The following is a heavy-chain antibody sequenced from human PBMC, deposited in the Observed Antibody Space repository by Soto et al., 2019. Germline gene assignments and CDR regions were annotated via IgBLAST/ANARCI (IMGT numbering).Heavy chain of an antibody. CDR3: AKDLTYYYDSSGSDDFYYYYGMDV. Sequence: EVQLLESGGGLVQPGGSLRLSCAASGFTFSSYAMSWVRQAPGKGLEWVSAISGSGVSTYYADSVKGRFTISRENSKNTLDLQMNSLRAEDTAVYYCAKDLTYYYDSSGSDDFYYYYGMDVWGQGTTVTVSS. D-gene: IGHD3-22*01. V-gene: IGHV3-23*01. CDR1: GFTFSSYA. CDR2: ISGSGVST. J-gene: IGHJ6*02.